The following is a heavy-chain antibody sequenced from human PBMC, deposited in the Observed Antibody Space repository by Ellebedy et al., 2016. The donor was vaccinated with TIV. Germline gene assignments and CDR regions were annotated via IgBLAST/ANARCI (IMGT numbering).Heavy chain of an antibody. D-gene: IGHD3-10*01. CDR3: ARTLVGSGRPFDY. V-gene: IGHV4-31*03. CDR1: GGSISSGDYY. Sequence: SETLSLTXTVSGGSISSGDYYWSWIRQHPGKGLEWIAFISHTGSTNYNPSLKSRGRISVDTSKNQFSLKLSSVTAADTALYYCARTLVGSGRPFDYWGQGTLVTVSS. J-gene: IGHJ4*02. CDR2: ISHTGST.